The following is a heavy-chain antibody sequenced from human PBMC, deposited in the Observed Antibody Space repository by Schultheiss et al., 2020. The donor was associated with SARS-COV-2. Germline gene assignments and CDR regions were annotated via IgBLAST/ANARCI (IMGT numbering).Heavy chain of an antibody. Sequence: ASVKVSCKASGYTFTSYGISWVRQAPGQGLEWMGWINPNSGGTNYAQKFQGRVTMTRDTSISTAYMELSRLRSDDTAVYYCARDLMVRGAPRPYYGMDVWGQGTTVTVSS. V-gene: IGHV1-2*02. CDR1: GYTFTSYG. D-gene: IGHD3-10*01. CDR2: INPNSGGT. J-gene: IGHJ6*02. CDR3: ARDLMVRGAPRPYYGMDV.